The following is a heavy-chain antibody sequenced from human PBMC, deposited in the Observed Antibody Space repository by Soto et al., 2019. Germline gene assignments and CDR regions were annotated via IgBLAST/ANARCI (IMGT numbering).Heavy chain of an antibody. V-gene: IGHV3-23*01. CDR1: GFTFSSYT. D-gene: IGHD1-1*01. CDR2: ISATGGST. J-gene: IGHJ4*02. CDR3: ARRDWNGGYCDF. Sequence: EVQLLESGGGLVQPGGSLRLSCAASGFTFSSYTMSWVRQAPGKGLEWVSGISATGGSTYYADSVKGRFTFSRDNSKNTLYLQMNSLRAEDTAVYYCARRDWNGGYCDFWGQGILVTVSS.